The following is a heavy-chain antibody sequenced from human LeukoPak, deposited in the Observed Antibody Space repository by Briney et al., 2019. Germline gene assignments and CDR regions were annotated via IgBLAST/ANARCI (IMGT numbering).Heavy chain of an antibody. D-gene: IGHD3-16*02. Sequence: ASVKVSCKAPGYTFTSYAMNWVRQAPGQGLEWMGWINTNTGNPTYAQGFTGRFVFSLDTSVSTAYLQISSLKAEDTAVYYCARDRRIYDYVWGSYRPGGDYFDYWGQGTPVTVSS. CDR1: GYTFTSYA. CDR3: ARDRRIYDYVWGSYRPGGDYFDY. CDR2: INTNTGNP. V-gene: IGHV7-4-1*02. J-gene: IGHJ4*02.